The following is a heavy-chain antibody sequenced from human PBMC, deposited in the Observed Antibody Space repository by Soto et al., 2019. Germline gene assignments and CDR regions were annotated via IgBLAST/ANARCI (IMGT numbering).Heavy chain of an antibody. J-gene: IGHJ4*02. Sequence: QLQLQESGPGLVKPSETLSLTCSVSGGSISSSSDYWGWIRQPPGKGMEWIGSLYYGGNNYYNPSLKSRVTISVDTSKNHFSLKLSSVTAADTAVYYCATKRWLQSNYFDHWGQGTLVTVSS. D-gene: IGHD5-12*01. CDR2: LYYGGNN. V-gene: IGHV4-39*02. CDR1: GGSISSSSDY. CDR3: ATKRWLQSNYFDH.